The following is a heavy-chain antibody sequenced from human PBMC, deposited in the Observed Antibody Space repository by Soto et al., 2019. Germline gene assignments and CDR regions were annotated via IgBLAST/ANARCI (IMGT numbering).Heavy chain of an antibody. CDR2: ISGSGGGI. CDR3: AKRNLVVRPPFDY. Sequence: EVQLLESGGGLVQPGGSLRLSCAASGFTFSSYAMSWVRQAPGKGLEWVSTISGSGGGIYYADSVKGRFTISRDNSKNTLDLQMNSLRADDTAVYYCAKRNLVVRPPFDYWGQGTLVTVSS. CDR1: GFTFSSYA. V-gene: IGHV3-23*01. J-gene: IGHJ4*02. D-gene: IGHD2-15*01.